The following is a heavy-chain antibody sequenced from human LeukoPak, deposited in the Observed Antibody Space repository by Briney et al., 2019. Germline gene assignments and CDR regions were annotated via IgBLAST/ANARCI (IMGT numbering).Heavy chain of an antibody. D-gene: IGHD1-26*01. CDR3: ARDDLLRGTYF. J-gene: IGHJ4*02. CDR1: GYTFTGYY. Sequence: ASVKVSCKASGYTFTGYYMHWVRQAPGQGLEWMGWINPNSGGPNYAQKSQGRVSMTRDTSISTAYMELYSLRSDDTAVYYCARDDLLRGTYFWGQGTLVTVSS. CDR2: INPNSGGP. V-gene: IGHV1-2*02.